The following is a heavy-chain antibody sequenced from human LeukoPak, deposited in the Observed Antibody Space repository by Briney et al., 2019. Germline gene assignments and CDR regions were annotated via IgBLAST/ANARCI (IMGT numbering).Heavy chain of an antibody. Sequence: GASVKVSCKASGGTFSSYAISWVRQAPGQGLEWMGGIIPIFGTANYAQKFQGRVTITADESTSTAYMELSSLRSEDTAVYYCARGKYSTPQNWFDPWGQGTLVTVSS. CDR3: ARGKYSTPQNWFDP. CDR1: GGTFSSYA. V-gene: IGHV1-69*13. D-gene: IGHD2-15*01. J-gene: IGHJ5*02. CDR2: IIPIFGTA.